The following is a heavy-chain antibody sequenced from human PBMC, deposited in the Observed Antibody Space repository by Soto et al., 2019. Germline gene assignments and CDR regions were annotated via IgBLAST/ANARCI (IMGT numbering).Heavy chain of an antibody. CDR2: IIPIFGTA. CDR3: ARSIAARPGGSEQQLVRGNALNY. J-gene: IGHJ4*02. V-gene: IGHV1-69*12. D-gene: IGHD6-6*01. CDR1: GGTFSSYA. Sequence: QVQLVQSGAEVKKPGSSVKVSCKASGGTFSSYAISWVRQAPGQGLEWMGGIIPIFGTANYAQKFQGRVTITADESTSTAYMELSSLRSEDTAVYYCARSIAARPGGSEQQLVRGNALNYWGQGTLVTVSS.